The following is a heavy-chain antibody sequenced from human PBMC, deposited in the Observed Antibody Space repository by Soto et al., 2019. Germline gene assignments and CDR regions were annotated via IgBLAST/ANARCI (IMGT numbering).Heavy chain of an antibody. CDR3: ARDFQGYCSGGSCLQGYFDY. V-gene: IGHV3-48*02. J-gene: IGHJ4*02. CDR2: ISSSSSTI. D-gene: IGHD2-15*01. CDR1: GFTFSSYS. Sequence: GGSLRLSCAASGFTFSSYSMNWVRQAPGKGLEWVSYISSSSSTIYYADSVKGRFTISRDNAKNSLYLQMNSLRDEDTAVYYCARDFQGYCSGGSCLQGYFDYWGQGTLVTVSS.